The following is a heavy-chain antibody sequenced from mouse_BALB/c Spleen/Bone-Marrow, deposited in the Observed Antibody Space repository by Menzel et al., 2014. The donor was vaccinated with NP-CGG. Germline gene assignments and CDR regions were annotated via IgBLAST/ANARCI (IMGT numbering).Heavy chain of an antibody. V-gene: IGHV1-4*01. Sequence: QVQLKESGAELAKPGASVKMSCKASGYTFTRYRIHWVKPGPGQGLEWIGYINPSTGYTEYNQKFKDKATLTADKSSSTAYMQLSSLTSEDSAVYYCARGDYYGKGGAMDYWGQGTSVPVSS. J-gene: IGHJ4*01. CDR2: INPSTGYT. CDR1: GYTFTRYR. D-gene: IGHD1-1*01. CDR3: ARGDYYGKGGAMDY.